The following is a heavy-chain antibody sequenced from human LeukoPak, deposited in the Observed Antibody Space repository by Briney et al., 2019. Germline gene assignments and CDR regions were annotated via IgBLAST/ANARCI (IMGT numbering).Heavy chain of an antibody. CDR1: GFTFSSYA. CDR2: INGSGGST. Sequence: GGSLGLSCAASGFTFSSYAMNWVRQAPGKGLEWVSAINGSGGSTYYTDSVKGRFTISRDNSKDALYLQTNSLKAGDTALYYCAKASTLGYSSSWYLDYWGQGTLVTVSS. J-gene: IGHJ4*02. CDR3: AKASTLGYSSSWYLDY. V-gene: IGHV3-23*01. D-gene: IGHD6-13*01.